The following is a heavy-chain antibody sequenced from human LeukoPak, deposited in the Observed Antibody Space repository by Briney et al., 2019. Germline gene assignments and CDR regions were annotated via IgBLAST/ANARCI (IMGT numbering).Heavy chain of an antibody. CDR2: IIPIFGTA. D-gene: IGHD4-17*01. Sequence: ASVKVSCKASGGTFSSYAISWVRQAPGQGLEWMGGIIPIFGTANYAQKFQGRVTITADESTSTAYMEPSSLRSEDTAVYYCARSHYGDYKFDYWGQGTLVTVSS. J-gene: IGHJ4*02. V-gene: IGHV1-69*13. CDR1: GGTFSSYA. CDR3: ARSHYGDYKFDY.